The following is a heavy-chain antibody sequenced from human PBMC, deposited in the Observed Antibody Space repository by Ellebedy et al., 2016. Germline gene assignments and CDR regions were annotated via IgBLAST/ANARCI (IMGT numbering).Heavy chain of an antibody. J-gene: IGHJ4*02. CDR3: ARDPAAAGLGSFG. Sequence: GGSLRLSXAASGFTFSNSAMSWVRQAPGKGLEWISLIFSGGGTNYADSVKGRFTISRDSSKNTLFLQMDSLRVEDTAVYYCARDPAAAGLGSFGWGQGTLVTVSS. CDR1: GFTFSNSA. D-gene: IGHD6-13*01. CDR2: IFSGGGT. V-gene: IGHV3-66*01.